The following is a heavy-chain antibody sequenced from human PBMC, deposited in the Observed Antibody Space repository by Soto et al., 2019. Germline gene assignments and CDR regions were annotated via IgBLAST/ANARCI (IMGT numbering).Heavy chain of an antibody. J-gene: IGHJ4*02. Sequence: QAQVVQSGAEVRKPGSSVKLSCKASEGTFNSYAIAWVRQAPGQGLEWMGGIIPYYNTLNYAQKFQDRVTITADDSTNTVYMELGSLRSDDTAVYFCGIGASRWYPYFFDSWAQGTLVTVSS. V-gene: IGHV1-69*01. CDR3: GIGASRWYPYFFDS. D-gene: IGHD6-13*01. CDR1: EGTFNSYA. CDR2: IIPYYNTL.